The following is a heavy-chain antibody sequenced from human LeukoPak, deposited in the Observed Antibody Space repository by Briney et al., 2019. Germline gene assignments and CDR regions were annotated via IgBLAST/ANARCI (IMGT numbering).Heavy chain of an antibody. CDR1: GYSFTSYW. D-gene: IGHD6-13*01. CDR3: ARLDWPTYSSSWYQSWFDP. Sequence: GESLKISCKGSGYSFTSYWIGWVRQMPGKGLEWMGIIYPSDSDTRYSPSFQGQVTISADKSISTAYLQWSSLKASDTAMYYCARLDWPTYSSSWYQSWFDPWGQGTLVTISS. V-gene: IGHV5-51*01. CDR2: IYPSDSDT. J-gene: IGHJ5*02.